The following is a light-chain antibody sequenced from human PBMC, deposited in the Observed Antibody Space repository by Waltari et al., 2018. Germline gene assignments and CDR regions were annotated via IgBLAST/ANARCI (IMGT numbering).Light chain of an antibody. J-gene: IGKJ2*01. Sequence: EIVMTQSPATLSGSPGETVTLSCRASQSISSNLAWFQQKPGQAPRLLIYGAFTRATGIPARFSGSGSETDFTLTISSLQSEDFAVYYCQQYNNWPLYTFGQGTKLEI. CDR1: QSISSN. CDR3: QQYNNWPLYT. V-gene: IGKV3-15*01. CDR2: GAF.